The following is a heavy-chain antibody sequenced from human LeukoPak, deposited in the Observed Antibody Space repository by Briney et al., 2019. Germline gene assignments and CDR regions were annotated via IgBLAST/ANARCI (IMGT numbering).Heavy chain of an antibody. CDR1: GFTSSSYA. Sequence: PGGSLRLSCAASGFTSSSYAMHWVRQAPGKGLEWVAVISYDGSNKYYADSVKGRSTISRDNSKNTLYLQMNSLRAEDTAVYYCARDQEVITPLGQGPDAFDIWGQGTMVTVSS. J-gene: IGHJ3*02. CDR3: ARDQEVITPLGQGPDAFDI. CDR2: ISYDGSNK. V-gene: IGHV3-30*04. D-gene: IGHD3-10*01.